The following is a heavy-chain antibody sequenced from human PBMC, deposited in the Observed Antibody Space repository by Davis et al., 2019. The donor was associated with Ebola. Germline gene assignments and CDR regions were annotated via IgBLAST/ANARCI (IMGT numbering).Heavy chain of an antibody. Sequence: PSETLSLTCAVYGGSFSGYYWSWIRQPPGKGLEWIGEINHSGSTNYNPSLKSRVTISVDTSKNQFSLKLSSVTAADTAVYYCARGDIVVVPADPFFDYWGQGTLVTVSS. J-gene: IGHJ4*02. D-gene: IGHD2-2*01. V-gene: IGHV4-34*01. CDR2: INHSGST. CDR1: GGSFSGYY. CDR3: ARGDIVVVPADPFFDY.